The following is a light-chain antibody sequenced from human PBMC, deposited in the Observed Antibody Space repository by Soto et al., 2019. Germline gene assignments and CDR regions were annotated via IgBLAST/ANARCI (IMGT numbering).Light chain of an antibody. CDR3: QQYGSSPLT. J-gene: IGKJ4*02. CDR1: QSVSSNY. Sequence: EIVMTQSPGTLSLSPGERATLSCRARQSVSSNYLAWYQQKPGQAPKVLIYRASSRATGSPGRFSGSGSGTDFTLTISRLEPEDFAVYYCQQYGSSPLTFGGGTKV. CDR2: RAS. V-gene: IGKV3-20*01.